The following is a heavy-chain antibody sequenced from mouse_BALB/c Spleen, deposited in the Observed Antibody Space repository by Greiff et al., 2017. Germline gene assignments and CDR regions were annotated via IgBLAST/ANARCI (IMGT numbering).Heavy chain of an antibody. D-gene: IGHD2-5*01. CDR1: GYTFTSYW. CDR2: IYPSDSYT. CDR3: IGTVRLRYYFDY. J-gene: IGHJ2*01. Sequence: VQLQQPGAELVRPGASVKLSCKASGYTFTSYWINWVKQRPGQGLEWIGNIYPSDSYTNYNQKFKDKATLTVDKSSSTAYMQLSSPTSEDSSVYYYIGTVRLRYYFDYWGQGTTLTGAS. V-gene: IGHV1-69*02.